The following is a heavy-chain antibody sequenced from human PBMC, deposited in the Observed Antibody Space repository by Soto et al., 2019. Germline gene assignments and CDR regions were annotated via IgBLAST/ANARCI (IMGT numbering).Heavy chain of an antibody. CDR2: ICYSGST. D-gene: IGHD1-26*01. V-gene: IGHV4-31*11. CDR1: GASLSRGGYY. Sequence: QVQLQESGPGLVKASQTLSLTCAVSGASLSRGGYYWSWIRQRPGKGPEWIGNICYSGSTDYNPSLKSRVKISLDTSKNQFSLRLNSMTAADTAVYFCAREGSYHYFDFWGQGTLVT. CDR3: AREGSYHYFDF. J-gene: IGHJ4*02.